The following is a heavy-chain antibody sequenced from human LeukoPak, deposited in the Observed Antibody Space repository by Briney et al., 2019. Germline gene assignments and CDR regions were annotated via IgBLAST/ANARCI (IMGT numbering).Heavy chain of an antibody. CDR1: GSTFSSAC. CDR2: IKSKADGGTT. CDR3: TPEITITLGAFDI. V-gene: IGHV3-15*01. D-gene: IGHD3-10*01. J-gene: IGHJ3*02. Sequence: PGGSLRLSCAASGSTFSSACMSWVRQAPGKGLEWVGRIKSKADGGTTDYAARGKGTFTFSSEDTKNTLHLQMNSLKTADTYVSYSTPEITITLGAFDIWGHGTMVTVSS.